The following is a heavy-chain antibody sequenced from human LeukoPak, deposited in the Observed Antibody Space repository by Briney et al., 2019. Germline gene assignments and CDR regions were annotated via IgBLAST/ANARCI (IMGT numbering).Heavy chain of an antibody. Sequence: SETLSLTCTVSGGSISSSSYYWGWIRQPPGQGLEWIGSIYYSGSTYYNPSLKSRVTISVDTSKNQFSLKLSSVTAADTAVYYCARRAIGYSSGWYGYYFDYWGQGTLVTVSS. CDR3: ARRAIGYSSGWYGYYFDY. V-gene: IGHV4-39*01. J-gene: IGHJ4*02. CDR2: IYYSGST. D-gene: IGHD6-19*01. CDR1: GGSISSSSYY.